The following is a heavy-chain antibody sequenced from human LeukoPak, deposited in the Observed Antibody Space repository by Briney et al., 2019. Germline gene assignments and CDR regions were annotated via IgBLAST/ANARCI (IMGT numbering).Heavy chain of an antibody. D-gene: IGHD3-10*01. Sequence: SETLSLTCAVYGGSFSDYYWSWIRQPPGKGLEWIGEINPSGSTNYNPSLKSRVTISVDTSKNQFSLKLSSVTAADTAVYYCARHAGLLWFGAIGGHLDYWGQGTLVTVSS. V-gene: IGHV4-34*01. J-gene: IGHJ4*02. CDR1: GGSFSDYY. CDR2: INPSGST. CDR3: ARHAGLLWFGAIGGHLDY.